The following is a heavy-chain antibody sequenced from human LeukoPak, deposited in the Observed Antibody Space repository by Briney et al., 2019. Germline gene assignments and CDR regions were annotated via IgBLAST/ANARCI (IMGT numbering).Heavy chain of an antibody. CDR2: ISSSSSYI. Sequence: GGSLRLSCAASGFTFSSYSMNWVRQAPGKGLEWVSSISSSSSYIYYADSVKGRFTISRDNAKNSLYLQMNSLRAEDTALYYCAKDMGRGYSYGYGPFDYWGQGTLVTVSS. CDR1: GFTFSSYS. V-gene: IGHV3-21*04. CDR3: AKDMGRGYSYGYGPFDY. D-gene: IGHD5-18*01. J-gene: IGHJ4*02.